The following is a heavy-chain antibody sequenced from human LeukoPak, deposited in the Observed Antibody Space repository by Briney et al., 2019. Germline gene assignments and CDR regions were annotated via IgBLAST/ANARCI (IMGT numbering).Heavy chain of an antibody. V-gene: IGHV3-21*01. J-gene: IGHJ3*02. CDR3: ARDVSSSWADAFDI. CDR1: GFTFSSYS. Sequence: RGSLRLSCAASGFTFSSYSMNCVRQAPGKGLEWVSSISSSSSYIYYADSVKGRFTISRDNAKNSLYLQMNSLRAEDTAVYYCARDVSSSWADAFDIWGQGTMVTVSS. CDR2: ISSSSSYI. D-gene: IGHD6-13*01.